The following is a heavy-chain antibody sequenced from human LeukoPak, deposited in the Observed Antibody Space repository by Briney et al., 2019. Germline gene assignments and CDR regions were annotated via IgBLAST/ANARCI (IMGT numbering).Heavy chain of an antibody. CDR1: GGSISSHY. J-gene: IGHJ6*03. D-gene: IGHD6-19*01. CDR3: ARLAASTYYYYYYYMDV. Sequence: PSETLSLTCTVSGGSISSHYWSWIQQPPGKGLEWIGYIYYSGSTNYNPSLKSRVTISVDTSKNQFSLKLSSVTAADTAVYYCARLAASTYYYYYYYMDVWGKGTTVTVSS. CDR2: IYYSGST. V-gene: IGHV4-59*11.